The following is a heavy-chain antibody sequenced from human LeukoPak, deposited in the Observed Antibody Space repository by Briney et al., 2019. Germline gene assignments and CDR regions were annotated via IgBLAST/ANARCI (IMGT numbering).Heavy chain of an antibody. D-gene: IGHD5-24*01. Sequence: GASVKVSCKASGYTFSGYYIHWVRQAPGQGLEWMGWMNPKTGDTDYAEKFRGRLTMTCDTSITTAYMELNRLKSDDTAVYYCTRGAADEDFDYWGQGTLVTVSS. CDR1: GYTFSGYY. V-gene: IGHV1-2*02. CDR3: TRGAADEDFDY. CDR2: MNPKTGDT. J-gene: IGHJ4*02.